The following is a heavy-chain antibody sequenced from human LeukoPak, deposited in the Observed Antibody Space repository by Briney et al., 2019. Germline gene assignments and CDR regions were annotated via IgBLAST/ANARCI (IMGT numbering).Heavy chain of an antibody. D-gene: IGHD2-15*01. CDR3: ASRYCSGGSCYNRYYFDY. CDR2: ITGSGGST. Sequence: GGSLRLSCAASGFTFTNYAMSWVRQAPGQGLEWVSAITGSGGSTYYADSVQGRFTISRDNTKNTPYLHLNSLRAEDTAIYYCASRYCSGGSCYNRYYFDYWGQETLVTVSS. CDR1: GFTFTNYA. J-gene: IGHJ4*02. V-gene: IGHV3-23*01.